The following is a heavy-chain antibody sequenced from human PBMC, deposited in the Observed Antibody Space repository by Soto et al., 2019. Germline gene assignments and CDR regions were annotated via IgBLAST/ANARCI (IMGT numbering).Heavy chain of an antibody. CDR2: MNQDGSDK. CDR1: GFTVSKYW. J-gene: IGHJ4*02. CDR3: ARGGGNFDQ. Sequence: EVQLVESGGGLVQPGGSLRLTCAASGFTVSKYWMSWVRQTSGKGLEWVANMNQDGSDKNYVDSVKGRFTITRDTAKNALYLHMNRLRAYDTGVDYCARGGGNFDQWGQGTLVTVSS. V-gene: IGHV3-7*04. D-gene: IGHD3-16*01.